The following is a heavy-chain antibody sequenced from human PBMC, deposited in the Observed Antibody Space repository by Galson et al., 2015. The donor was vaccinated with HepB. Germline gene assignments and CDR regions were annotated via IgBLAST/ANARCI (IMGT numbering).Heavy chain of an antibody. J-gene: IGHJ6*02. Sequence: SLRLSCAASGFTFSSYEMNWVRQAPGKGLEWVSYISSSGSTIYYADSVKGRFTISRDNAKNSLYLQMNSLRAEDTAVYYCARDRIQLWSDYYYYYYGMDVWGQGTTVTVSS. D-gene: IGHD5-18*01. V-gene: IGHV3-48*03. CDR2: ISSSGSTI. CDR1: GFTFSSYE. CDR3: ARDRIQLWSDYYYYYYGMDV.